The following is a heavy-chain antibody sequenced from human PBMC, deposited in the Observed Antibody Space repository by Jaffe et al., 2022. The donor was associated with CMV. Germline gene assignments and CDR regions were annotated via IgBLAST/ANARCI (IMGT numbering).Heavy chain of an antibody. Sequence: EVQLVESGGGLVQPGRSLRLSCAASGFTFDDYAMHWVRQAPGKGLEWVSGISWNSGSIGYADSVKGRFTISRDNAKNSLYLQMNSLRAEDTALYYCAKAQKLEYYFDYWGQGTLVTVSS. D-gene: IGHD1-1*01. CDR1: GFTFDDYA. CDR3: AKAQKLEYYFDY. J-gene: IGHJ4*02. CDR2: ISWNSGSI. V-gene: IGHV3-9*01.